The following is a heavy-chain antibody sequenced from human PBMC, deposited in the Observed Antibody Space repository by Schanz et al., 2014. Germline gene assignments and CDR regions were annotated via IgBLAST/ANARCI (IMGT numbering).Heavy chain of an antibody. J-gene: IGHJ4*02. V-gene: IGHV3-11*06. CDR3: ARGGPAYYFDD. CDR1: GFSFSDYY. Sequence: VHLLESGGGLVQPGGSLKLSCAASGFSFSDYYMTWIRQAPGKGLEWLSYISDSGTYTNYADSVKGRFTISRDNAKSSLYLQMNSLRAEDTAVYYCARGGPAYYFDDWGQGTLVTVSS. CDR2: ISDSGTYT.